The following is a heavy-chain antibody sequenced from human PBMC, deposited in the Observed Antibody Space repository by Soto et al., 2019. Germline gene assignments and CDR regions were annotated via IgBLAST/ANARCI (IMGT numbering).Heavy chain of an antibody. CDR3: ARAQGLNWFDP. J-gene: IGHJ5*02. V-gene: IGHV1-2*04. CDR2: INPNSGGT. CDR1: GYTFTGYY. Sequence: ASVKVSRKASGYTFTGYYMHWVRQAPGQGLEWMGWINPNSGGTNYAQKFQGWVTMTRDTSISTAYMELSRLRSDDTAVYYCARAQGLNWFDPWGQGTLVTVSS.